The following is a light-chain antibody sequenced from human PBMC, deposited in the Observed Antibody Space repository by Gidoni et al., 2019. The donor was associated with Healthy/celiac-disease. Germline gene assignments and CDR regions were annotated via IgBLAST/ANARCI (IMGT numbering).Light chain of an antibody. CDR3: GTWDSRLSLMV. Sequence: QSVLTQPPSVSAAPGQQVTISCSGGTSNIEINYVSWYQQVTGAAPKPLIYDDTHRPAGISGRFSGSRSGTSATLGISGLQTGDEAIYYCGTWDSRLSLMVFGGGTKLTVL. CDR1: TSNIEINY. J-gene: IGLJ2*01. V-gene: IGLV1-51*01. CDR2: DDT.